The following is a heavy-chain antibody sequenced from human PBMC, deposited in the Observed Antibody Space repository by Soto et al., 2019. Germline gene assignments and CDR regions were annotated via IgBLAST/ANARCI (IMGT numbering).Heavy chain of an antibody. V-gene: IGHV3-15*01. D-gene: IGHD6-13*01. CDR1: GFTFSNAW. Sequence: EVQLVESGGGLVKPGGSLRLSCAASGFTFSNAWMSWVRQAPGKGLEWVGRIKSKTDGGTTDYAAPVKGRFTISRDDSKNTLYLQMNSLKTEDTAVYYCTTDLHSSSQHPLDYWGQGTLVTVSS. J-gene: IGHJ4*02. CDR3: TTDLHSSSQHPLDY. CDR2: IKSKTDGGTT.